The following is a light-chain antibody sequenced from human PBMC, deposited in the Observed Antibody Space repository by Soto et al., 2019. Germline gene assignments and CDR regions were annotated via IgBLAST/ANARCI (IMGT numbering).Light chain of an antibody. CDR1: SSDVGGYNF. V-gene: IGLV2-14*01. J-gene: IGLJ1*01. CDR2: EVS. CDR3: SSYTSSSTYV. Sequence: QSVLTQPASVSGSPGQSIIISCTGTSSDVGGYNFVSWYQQHPGKAPKLMIYEVSNWPSGVSNRFSGSKSGNTASLTISGLQAEDEADYYCSSYTSSSTYVFGTGTKVTVL.